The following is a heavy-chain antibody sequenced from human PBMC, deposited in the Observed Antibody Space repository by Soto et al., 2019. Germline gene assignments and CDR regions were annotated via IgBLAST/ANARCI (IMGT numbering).Heavy chain of an antibody. CDR2: IYPSDSNT. CDR1: GYKFTNYW. V-gene: IGHV5-51*01. J-gene: IGHJ4*02. CDR3: ARHDLDTVMADY. Sequence: GESLKISCKGSGYKFTNYWIGWVRQMPGKGLEWMGIIYPSDSNTRHSPFFQGQVSISVDKSTNTAYLQWTSLKASDTAIYYCARHDLDTVMADYWGQGTLVTVSS. D-gene: IGHD5-18*01.